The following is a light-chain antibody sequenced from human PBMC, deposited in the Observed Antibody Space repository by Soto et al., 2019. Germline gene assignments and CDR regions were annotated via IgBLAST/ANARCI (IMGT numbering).Light chain of an antibody. Sequence: QSVLTQPPSVSGAPGQRVTNSCTGSSSNIGAVYDVHWYQQLPGTAPKLLIYGNSNRPSGVPDRFSGSKSGTSASLAITGLQAEDEADYYCQSYDSSLSGWMFGGGTKVTVL. J-gene: IGLJ3*02. CDR3: QSYDSSLSGWM. V-gene: IGLV1-40*01. CDR1: SSNIGAVYD. CDR2: GNS.